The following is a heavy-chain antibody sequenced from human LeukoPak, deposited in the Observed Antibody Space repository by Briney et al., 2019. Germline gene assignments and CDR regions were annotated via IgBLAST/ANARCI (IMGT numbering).Heavy chain of an antibody. CDR2: IYSGGST. D-gene: IGHD6-19*01. Sequence: GGSLRLSCAASGFTVSSNDMSWVRQAPGKGLECISVIYSGGSTDYADSVKGRFTVSRDNSKNRLYLQMNSLRPEETALYYCAKDLEQWPAVPEYWGQGTLVIVSS. CDR1: GFTVSSND. V-gene: IGHV3-53*05. J-gene: IGHJ4*02. CDR3: AKDLEQWPAVPEY.